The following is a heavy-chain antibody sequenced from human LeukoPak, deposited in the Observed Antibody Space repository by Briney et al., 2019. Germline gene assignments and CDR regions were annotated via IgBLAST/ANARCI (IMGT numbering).Heavy chain of an antibody. CDR1: GFTFSSYS. V-gene: IGHV3-21*01. Sequence: GGSLRLSCAASGFTFSSYSMNWVRQAPGKGLEWVSSISSSSSYIYYADSVKGRFTISRDNAKNSLYLQTNSLRAEDTAVYYCARSDYEGAFDIWGQGTMVTVSS. CDR2: ISSSSSYI. D-gene: IGHD4-17*01. CDR3: ARSDYEGAFDI. J-gene: IGHJ3*02.